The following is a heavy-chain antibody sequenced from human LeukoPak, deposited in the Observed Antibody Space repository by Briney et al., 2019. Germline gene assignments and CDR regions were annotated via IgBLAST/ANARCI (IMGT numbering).Heavy chain of an antibody. V-gene: IGHV4-61*01. Sequence: PSETLSLTCTVSGGSVNSGNYYWSWIRQPPGKGLEWIGYMSYSGSTNYNPSLKSRVTISVDTSKNQFSLKLSSVTAADTAVYYCARSPGYYDGTNYYSGDFDYWGQGTLVTVSS. CDR2: MSYSGST. CDR1: GGSVNSGNYY. CDR3: ARSPGYYDGTNYYSGDFDY. J-gene: IGHJ4*02. D-gene: IGHD3-22*01.